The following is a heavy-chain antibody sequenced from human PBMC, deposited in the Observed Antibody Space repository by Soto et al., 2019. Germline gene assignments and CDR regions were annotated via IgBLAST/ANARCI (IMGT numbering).Heavy chain of an antibody. D-gene: IGHD2-2*01. CDR3: AREPIVVVPAAKGRYYYYMDV. J-gene: IGHJ6*03. CDR1: GGSFSGYY. V-gene: IGHV4-34*01. Sequence: PSETLSLTCAVYGGSFSGYYWSWIRQPPGKGLEWIGEINHSGSTNYNPSLKSRVTISVDTSKNQFSLKLSSVTAADTAVYYCAREPIVVVPAAKGRYYYYMDVWGKGTTVT. CDR2: INHSGST.